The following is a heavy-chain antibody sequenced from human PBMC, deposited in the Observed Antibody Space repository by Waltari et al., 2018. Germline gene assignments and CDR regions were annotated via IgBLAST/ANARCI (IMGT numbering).Heavy chain of an antibody. CDR1: GFTIDDSA. Sequence: EVHLVESGGDFVQPGRSLRLSCVASGFTIDDSAMHWVRQVPGKGLEWVSGISWNSVRTAYADSVKGRFTISRDNAKNSLFLEMNSLRVEDTAFYYCASVIALAGARPAYWGQGTLVTVSS. J-gene: IGHJ4*02. CDR3: ASVIALAGARPAY. CDR2: ISWNSVRT. D-gene: IGHD6-19*01. V-gene: IGHV3-9*01.